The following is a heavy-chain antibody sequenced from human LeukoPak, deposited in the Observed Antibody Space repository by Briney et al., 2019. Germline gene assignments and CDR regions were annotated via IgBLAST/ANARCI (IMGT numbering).Heavy chain of an antibody. V-gene: IGHV3-11*04. CDR1: GFTFSDYF. D-gene: IGHD2-2*01. J-gene: IGHJ3*02. CDR2: ISSSGTTT. Sequence: GGSLRLSCAASGFTFSDYFMTWIRQAPGKGLEWVSYISSSGTTTYYADSVKGPSTISRDNAKNSLYLQVNSLRAEDTAVYYCARGGHCSSSSCYLGAFDIWGQGTMVTVSS. CDR3: ARGGHCSSSSCYLGAFDI.